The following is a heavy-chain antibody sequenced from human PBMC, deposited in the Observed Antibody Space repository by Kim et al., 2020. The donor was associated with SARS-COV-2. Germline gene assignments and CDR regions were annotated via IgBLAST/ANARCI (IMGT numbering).Heavy chain of an antibody. CDR1: GFTFGSYV. CDR3: AKDKESLMIRFGGVIVIPSGWFDS. D-gene: IGHD3-16*02. Sequence: GGSLRLSCAGSGFTFGSYVVTWVRQAPGKGLEWVSAISGSGDNTFYADSVKGRFTISRDNSKNTLSLQMNSLRAEDTAVYYCAKDKESLMIRFGGVIVIPSGWFDSWGQGTLVTVSS. J-gene: IGHJ5*01. V-gene: IGHV3-23*01. CDR2: ISGSGDNT.